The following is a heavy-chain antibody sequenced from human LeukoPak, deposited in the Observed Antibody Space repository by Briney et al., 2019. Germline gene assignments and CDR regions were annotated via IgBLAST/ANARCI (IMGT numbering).Heavy chain of an antibody. V-gene: IGHV3-33*01. D-gene: IGHD1-26*01. CDR3: ARDPSGSYYFDY. Sequence: PGRALRLSCATSGFTFNRFGMHWVRQAPGKGLEWVAVIWYDGSNKDYADSVKGRFTISRDNSKNTLYLQMNSLRAEDTAVYYCARDPSGSYYFDYWGQGTLVTVSS. CDR1: GFTFNRFG. J-gene: IGHJ4*02. CDR2: IWYDGSNK.